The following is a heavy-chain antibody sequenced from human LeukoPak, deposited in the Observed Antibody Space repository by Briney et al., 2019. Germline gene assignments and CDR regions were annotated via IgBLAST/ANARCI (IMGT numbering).Heavy chain of an antibody. Sequence: SQTLSLTCAISGDSVSSNSAAWNWIRQSPSRGLEWLGRTYYRSKWYNDYAVSVKSRITINPDTSKNQFSLQLNSVTPEDTAVYYCARGYCSGGSCSQAYFDYWGQGTLVTVSS. V-gene: IGHV6-1*01. CDR3: ARGYCSGGSCSQAYFDY. J-gene: IGHJ4*02. D-gene: IGHD2-15*01. CDR2: TYYRSKWYN. CDR1: GDSVSSNSAA.